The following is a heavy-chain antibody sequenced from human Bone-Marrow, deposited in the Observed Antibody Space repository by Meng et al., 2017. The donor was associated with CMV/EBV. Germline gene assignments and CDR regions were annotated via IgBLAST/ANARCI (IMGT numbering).Heavy chain of an antibody. CDR1: RRGGSY. CDR3: ARVKYCSSTSCYFGWFDP. J-gene: IGHJ5*02. Sequence: RRGGSYWSCIRQHPGKGLEWIGYIYYSGRTYYTPSLKSRVTISVDTSKNPFSLKLSSVTAADTAVYYCARVKYCSSTSCYFGWFDPWGQGTLVTVSS. V-gene: IGHV4-31*02. D-gene: IGHD2-2*01. CDR2: IYYSGRT.